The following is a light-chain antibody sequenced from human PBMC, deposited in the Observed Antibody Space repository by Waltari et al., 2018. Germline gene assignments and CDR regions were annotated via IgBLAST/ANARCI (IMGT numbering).Light chain of an antibody. J-gene: IGLJ2*01. V-gene: IGLV2-23*01. CDR1: SSDVGSYNL. CDR2: EGS. Sequence: QSALTQPASVSRSPGQSITISGTGTSSDVGSYNLAAWYQQHPGKAPKLMIYEGSKRPSGVSHRFSGSKSGNTASLTISGLQAEDEADYYCCSYAGSSTHVVFGGGTKLTVL. CDR3: CSYAGSSTHVV.